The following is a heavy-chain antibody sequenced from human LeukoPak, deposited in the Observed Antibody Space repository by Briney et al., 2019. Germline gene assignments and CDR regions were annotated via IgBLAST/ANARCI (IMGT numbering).Heavy chain of an antibody. CDR1: GFTFTSYN. D-gene: IGHD6-25*01. CDR2: ISYDGSNK. J-gene: IGHJ6*03. V-gene: IGHV3-30*03. CDR3: ARDPVPSGVDYYYYMDV. Sequence: GGSLRLSCAASGFTFTSYNMNWVRQAPGKGLEWVAVISYDGSNKHYADSVKGRFTISGDNSKNTLYLQMHSLRAEDTAVYYCARDPVPSGVDYYYYMDVWGKGTTVIVSS.